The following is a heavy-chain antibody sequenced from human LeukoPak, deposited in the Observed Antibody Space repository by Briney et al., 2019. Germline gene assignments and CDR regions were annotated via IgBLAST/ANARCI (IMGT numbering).Heavy chain of an antibody. D-gene: IGHD3-22*01. Sequence: SETLSLTCAVSGGSISNDDYSWSWIRQPPGKALEWIGYIYYSGSTYYNPSLKSRVTISVGTSKNQFSLKLSSVTAADTAVYYCASNIHYYDSSGYKDYWGQGTLVTVSS. V-gene: IGHV4-30-4*07. J-gene: IGHJ4*02. CDR2: IYYSGST. CDR1: GGSISNDDYS. CDR3: ASNIHYYDSSGYKDY.